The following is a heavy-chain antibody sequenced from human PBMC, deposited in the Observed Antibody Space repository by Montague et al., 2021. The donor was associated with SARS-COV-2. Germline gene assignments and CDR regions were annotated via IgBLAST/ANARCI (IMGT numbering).Heavy chain of an antibody. CDR2: ISSSSSTR. CDR3: TRGVYLSISGWYYDS. D-gene: IGHD6-19*01. Sequence: SLRLSCAASGFALSSYNMNWVRQAPGKGLEYVSYISSSSSTRHYAESVKGRFTISRDNARNSLYLQMVSLRDEDTAVYYCTRGVYLSISGWYYDSWGQGTLVTVSS. CDR1: GFALSSYN. V-gene: IGHV3-48*02. J-gene: IGHJ4*02.